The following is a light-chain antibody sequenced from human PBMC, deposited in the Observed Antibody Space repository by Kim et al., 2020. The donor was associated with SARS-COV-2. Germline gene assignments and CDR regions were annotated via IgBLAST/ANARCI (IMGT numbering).Light chain of an antibody. J-gene: IGKJ2*01. V-gene: IGKV1-5*03. Sequence: STLSASVGDRVTITCRASQSISSWLAWYQQKPGKAPKLLIYKASSLESGVPSRFSGSGSGTEFTLTISSLQPDDFATYYCQQYRGAFGQGTKLEI. CDR2: KAS. CDR1: QSISSW. CDR3: QQYRGA.